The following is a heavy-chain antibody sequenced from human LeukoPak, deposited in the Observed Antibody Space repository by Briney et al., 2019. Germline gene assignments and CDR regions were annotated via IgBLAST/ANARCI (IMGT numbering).Heavy chain of an antibody. CDR2: DASTE. Sequence: DASTENFADSVKGRFTISRDNSKNTLYLQMNSLRAEDTAVYYCARVPKTYYYDSSGYYYYYYGMDVWGQGTTVTVSS. CDR3: ARVPKTYYYDSSGYYYYYYGMDV. J-gene: IGHJ6*02. V-gene: IGHV3-30*03. D-gene: IGHD3-22*01.